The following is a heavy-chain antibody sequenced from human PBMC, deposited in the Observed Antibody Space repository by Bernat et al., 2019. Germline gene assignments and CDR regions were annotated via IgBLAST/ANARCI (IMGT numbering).Heavy chain of an antibody. D-gene: IGHD3-3*01. Sequence: QVQLVESGGGVVQPGRSLRLSCAASGFTFSSYGMHWVRQAPGKGLEWVAVIWYDGSNKYYADSVKGRFTISRDNSKNTLYLQMNSLRAEDTAVYYCARDYTLRFLEWLFRYWGQGTLVTVSS. J-gene: IGHJ4*02. V-gene: IGHV3-33*08. CDR3: ARDYTLRFLEWLFRY. CDR2: IWYDGSNK. CDR1: GFTFSSYG.